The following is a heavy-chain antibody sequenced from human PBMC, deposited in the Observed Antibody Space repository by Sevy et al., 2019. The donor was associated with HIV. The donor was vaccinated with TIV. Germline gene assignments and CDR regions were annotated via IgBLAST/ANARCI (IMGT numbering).Heavy chain of an antibody. Sequence: GGSLRLSCAVSGFTFSRYWMHWVRQAPGKGLVWVSRINSDGSSTNYADSVKGRFTISRDNAKNTLYLQMNSLRAEVTAVYYCTSAPNYYGSGSYFDYWGQGTLVTVSS. CDR3: TSAPNYYGSGSYFDY. CDR2: INSDGSST. V-gene: IGHV3-74*01. D-gene: IGHD3-10*01. J-gene: IGHJ4*02. CDR1: GFTFSRYW.